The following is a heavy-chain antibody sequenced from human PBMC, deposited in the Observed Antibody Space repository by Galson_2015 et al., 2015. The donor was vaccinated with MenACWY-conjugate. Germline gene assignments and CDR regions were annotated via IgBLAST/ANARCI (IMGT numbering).Heavy chain of an antibody. CDR1: GFTFNTYA. V-gene: IGHV3-21*01. Sequence: SLRLSCAASGFTFNTYAMSWVRQAPGEGLEWVSSITSGSDYTYYADSVKGRFTVSRDNAENTLYLQMNSLRAEDTAVYYCAREALAWACGLECWGQGTLVTVSS. J-gene: IGHJ4*02. CDR2: ITSGSDYT. CDR3: AREALAWACGLEC. D-gene: IGHD7-27*01.